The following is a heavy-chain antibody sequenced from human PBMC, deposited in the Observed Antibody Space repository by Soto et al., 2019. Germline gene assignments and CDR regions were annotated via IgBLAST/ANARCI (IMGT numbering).Heavy chain of an antibody. D-gene: IGHD3-3*01. J-gene: IGHJ4*02. V-gene: IGHV3-33*01. CDR2: IWYDGSNK. CDR1: GFIFSSYG. CDR3: ARAEMARKTRGIFSFDY. Sequence: QVQLVESGGGVVQPGRSLRLSCGASGFIFSSYGIHWVRQAPGKGLEWVAVIWYDGSNKYYADSVKGRFTISRDNSKNTLYLQMNSLRAEDTAVYYCARAEMARKTRGIFSFDYWGQGTLVTVSS.